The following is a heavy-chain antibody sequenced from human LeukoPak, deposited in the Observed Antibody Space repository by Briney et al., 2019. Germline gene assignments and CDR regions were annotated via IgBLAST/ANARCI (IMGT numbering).Heavy chain of an antibody. D-gene: IGHD1-26*01. CDR1: GYTFTDHN. V-gene: IGHV1-2*04. CDR2: INPNSGGT. Sequence: ASVKVSCKASGYTFTDHNINWVRQAPGQGLEWMGWINPNSGGTNYAQKFQGWVTMTRDTSISTAYMELSRLRSDDTAVYYCARFTGGGFDPWGQGTLVTVSS. CDR3: ARFTGGGFDP. J-gene: IGHJ5*02.